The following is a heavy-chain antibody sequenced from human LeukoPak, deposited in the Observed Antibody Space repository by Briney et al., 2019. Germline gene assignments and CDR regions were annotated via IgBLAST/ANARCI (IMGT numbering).Heavy chain of an antibody. D-gene: IGHD3-22*01. CDR2: ISYDGSNK. J-gene: IGHJ4*02. V-gene: IGHV3-30-3*01. Sequence: PGGSLRLSCSASGFAFSTRSLNWVRQAPGKGLEWVAVISYDGSNKYFADSVKGRFTISRDNSKNTLYLQMNSLRAEDTAVYYCARETRFYDSSGYYLGGLDYWGQGTLVTVSS. CDR1: GFAFSTRS. CDR3: ARETRFYDSSGYYLGGLDY.